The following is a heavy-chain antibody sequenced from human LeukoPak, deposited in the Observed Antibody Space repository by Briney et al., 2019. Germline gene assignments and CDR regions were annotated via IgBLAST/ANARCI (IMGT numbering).Heavy chain of an antibody. CDR3: ARHKNYYDSSGYYYELDY. D-gene: IGHD3-22*01. V-gene: IGHV4-59*08. J-gene: IGHJ4*02. CDR2: IYYRGST. CDR1: GGSISSYY. Sequence: PSETLSLTCTVSGGSISSYYWSWIRQPPGKGLEWIVYIYYRGSTNYNPSLKSRVTISVDTSKNQFSLKLSSVTAADTAVYYCARHKNYYDSSGYYYELDYWGQGTLVTVSS.